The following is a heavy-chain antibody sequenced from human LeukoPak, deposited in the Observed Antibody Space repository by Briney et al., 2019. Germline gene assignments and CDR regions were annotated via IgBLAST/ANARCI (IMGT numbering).Heavy chain of an antibody. V-gene: IGHV1-69*06. CDR2: IIPIFGTT. Sequence: ASVKVSCEASGGTFTTYTISWVRQAPGQGLEWMGAIIPIFGTTHYAQKFQGRVTITADKSTTTAYMEMRSLRSEDTAVYYCAKGRIRKGEVAGIGDFDLWGQGTLVTVSS. CDR1: GGTFTTYT. CDR3: AKGRIRKGEVAGIGDFDL. J-gene: IGHJ4*02. D-gene: IGHD6-19*01.